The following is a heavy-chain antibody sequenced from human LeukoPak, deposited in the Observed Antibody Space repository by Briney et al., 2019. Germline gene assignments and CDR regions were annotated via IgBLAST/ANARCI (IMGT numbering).Heavy chain of an antibody. CDR3: GRHSWAINTFYFDN. D-gene: IGHD5-24*01. J-gene: IGHJ4*02. V-gene: IGHV4-39*01. CDR1: GGSVSSTSDH. Sequence: SETLSLTCTVSGGSVSSTSDHWGWIRQRPGKGLEWITSFYHSGSTRYNPSLKSRVTTSIDTSKNQFSLKLSSVTAADTAVYYCGRHSWAINTFYFDNWGQGALVTVSS. CDR2: FYHSGST.